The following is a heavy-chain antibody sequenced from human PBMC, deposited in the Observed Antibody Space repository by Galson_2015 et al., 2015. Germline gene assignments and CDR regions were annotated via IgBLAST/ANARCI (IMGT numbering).Heavy chain of an antibody. CDR2: IIPIFGTA. J-gene: IGHJ5*02. CDR1: GGTFSSYA. Sequence: SCKASGGTFSSYAISWVRQAPGQGLEWMGGIIPIFGTANYAQKFQGRVTITADESTSTAYMELSSLRSEDTAVYYCARHSGYSSSWYGEAGWFDPWGQGTLVTVSS. V-gene: IGHV1-69*01. CDR3: ARHSGYSSSWYGEAGWFDP. D-gene: IGHD6-13*01.